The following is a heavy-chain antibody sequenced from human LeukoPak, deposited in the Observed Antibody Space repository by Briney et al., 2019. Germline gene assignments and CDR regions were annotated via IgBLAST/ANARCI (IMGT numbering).Heavy chain of an antibody. Sequence: GESLKISCKGAGNTFTNYWIAWVRQMPGKGLEWMGIIYPADSDTKYSPSFQGQVTISADKSISTAYLQWSSLKASDTAMYYCALTDYSSGWYSHFDYWGQGTLVTVSS. J-gene: IGHJ4*02. D-gene: IGHD6-19*01. CDR1: GNTFTNYW. V-gene: IGHV5-51*01. CDR3: ALTDYSSGWYSHFDY. CDR2: IYPADSDT.